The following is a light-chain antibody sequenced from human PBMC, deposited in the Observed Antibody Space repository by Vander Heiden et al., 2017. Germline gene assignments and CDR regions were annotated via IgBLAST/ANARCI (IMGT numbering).Light chain of an antibody. Sequence: AIQLTLSPSSLSASVGDRVTITCRASQGISSALAWDQQKPGKAPKLLIYDASSLERGVPSRFSGSGSGTDFTLTISSLQPEDFATYYCQQFNSYPITFGQGTRLEIK. CDR3: QQFNSYPIT. V-gene: IGKV1-13*02. CDR1: QGISSA. J-gene: IGKJ5*01. CDR2: DAS.